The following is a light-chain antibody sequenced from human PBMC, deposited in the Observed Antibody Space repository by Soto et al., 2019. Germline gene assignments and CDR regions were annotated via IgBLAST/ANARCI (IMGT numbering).Light chain of an antibody. CDR1: SSDVGVYDY. Sequence: QSALTQPASVSGSPGQTITISCTGTSSDVGVYDYVSWYQQRPGTAPKLMIYEVTNRPSGVSNRFAGSKSGNTASLTIAGLQAEDEADYYCTSFTTTRTFVFGTGNKVPVL. CDR3: TSFTTTRTFV. V-gene: IGLV2-14*01. CDR2: EVT. J-gene: IGLJ1*01.